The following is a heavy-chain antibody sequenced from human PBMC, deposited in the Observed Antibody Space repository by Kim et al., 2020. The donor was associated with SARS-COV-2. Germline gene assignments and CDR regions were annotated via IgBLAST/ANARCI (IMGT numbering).Heavy chain of an antibody. CDR1: GFTFSSYA. CDR3: AKNYVWGSYPEAASFDY. V-gene: IGHV3-23*01. Sequence: GGSLRLSCAVSGFTFSSYAMSWVRQAPGKGLEWVSAISGSGGSTYYADSVKGRFTISRDNSKNTLYLQMNSLRAEDTAVYYCAKNYVWGSYPEAASFDYWGQGTLVTVSS. D-gene: IGHD3-16*02. CDR2: ISGSGGST. J-gene: IGHJ4*02.